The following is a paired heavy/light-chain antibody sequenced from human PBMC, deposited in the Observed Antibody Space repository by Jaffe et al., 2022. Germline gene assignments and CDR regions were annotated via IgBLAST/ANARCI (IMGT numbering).Heavy chain of an antibody. D-gene: IGHD2-15*01. CDR1: GGSISSSNW. CDR2: IYHSGST. Sequence: QVQLQESGPGLVKPSGTLSLTCAVSGGSISSSNWWSWVRQPPGKGLEWIGEIYHSGSTNYNPSLKSRVTISVDKSKNQFSLKLSSVTAADTAVYYCARAGCSGGSCYLPSLDWFDPWGQGTLVTVSS. CDR3: ARAGCSGGSCYLPSLDWFDP. V-gene: IGHV4-4*02. J-gene: IGHJ5*02.
Light chain of an antibody. CDR3: QQRSNWQYT. CDR1: QSVSSY. Sequence: EIVLTQSPATLSLSPGERATLSCRASQSVSSYLAWYQQKPGQAPRLLIYDASNRATGIPARFSGSGSGTDFTLTISSLEPEDFAVYYCQQRSNWQYTFGQGTKLEIK. J-gene: IGKJ2*01. V-gene: IGKV3-11*01. CDR2: DAS.